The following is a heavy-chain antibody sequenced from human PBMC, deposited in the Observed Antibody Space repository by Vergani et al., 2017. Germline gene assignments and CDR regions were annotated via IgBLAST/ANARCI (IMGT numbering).Heavy chain of an antibody. CDR2: IYYSGST. CDR1: GGSISSGGYY. V-gene: IGHV4-31*03. D-gene: IGHD6-13*01. J-gene: IGHJ4*02. CDR3: VGSKEAAGGPSQAWGY. Sequence: QVQLQESGPGLVKPSQTLSLTCTVSGGSISSGGYYWSWIRQHPGTGLEWIGYIYYSGSTYYNPSLKSRVTISVDTSKNQFSLKLSSVTAADTAVYYCVGSKEAAGGPSQAWGYWGQGTLVTVSS.